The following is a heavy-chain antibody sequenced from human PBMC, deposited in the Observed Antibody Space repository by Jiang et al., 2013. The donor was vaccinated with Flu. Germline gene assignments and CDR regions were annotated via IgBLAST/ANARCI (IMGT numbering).Heavy chain of an antibody. Sequence: GNGNTKYSQKFQGRVTITRDTSASTAYMELSSLRSEDTAVYYCARAYSSSWYDYWGQGTLVTVSS. D-gene: IGHD6-13*01. V-gene: IGHV1-3*01. CDR3: ARAYSSSWYDY. J-gene: IGHJ4*02. CDR2: GNGNT.